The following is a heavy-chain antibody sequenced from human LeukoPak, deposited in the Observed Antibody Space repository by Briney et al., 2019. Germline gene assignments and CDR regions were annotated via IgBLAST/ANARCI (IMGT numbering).Heavy chain of an antibody. D-gene: IGHD1-26*01. V-gene: IGHV3-33*01. CDR1: GFNFRSYG. CDR3: ARDGWLGGGYSVDY. Sequence: GGSLRLSCAASGFNFRSYGMHWVRQAPGKGLEWVAVVWYDGSNQYYADSVKGRFTISRDNSKNTVDLQMNSLRAEDTAVYYCARDGWLGGGYSVDYWGQGTLVTVSS. CDR2: VWYDGSNQ. J-gene: IGHJ4*02.